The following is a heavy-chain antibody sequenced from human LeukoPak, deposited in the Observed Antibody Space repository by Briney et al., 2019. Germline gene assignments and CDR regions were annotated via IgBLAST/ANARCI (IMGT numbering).Heavy chain of an antibody. CDR2: INHSGST. V-gene: IGHV4-34*01. Sequence: SETLSLTCAVYGGSFSGYYWSWIRQPPGKGLEWIGEINHSGSTNYNPSLKSRVTISVDTSKNQFSLKLSSVAAADTAVYYCARDGITGWFDPWGQGTLVTVSS. D-gene: IGHD1-20*01. CDR1: GGSFSGYY. J-gene: IGHJ5*02. CDR3: ARDGITGWFDP.